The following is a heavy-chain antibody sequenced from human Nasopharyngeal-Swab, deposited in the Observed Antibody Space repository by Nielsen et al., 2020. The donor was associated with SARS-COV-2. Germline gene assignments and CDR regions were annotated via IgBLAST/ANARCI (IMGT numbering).Heavy chain of an antibody. Sequence: LTCAASGFTFSTYNMHWVRQAPGKGLGWVSSISGRTTYIYYADSMKGRFTISRDNAKNSLYLQMSSLRAEDTAIYYCTRGGQQPLWGQGTLVTVSS. D-gene: IGHD6-13*01. J-gene: IGHJ4*02. CDR3: TRGGQQPL. CDR1: GFTFSTYN. CDR2: ISGRTTYI. V-gene: IGHV3-21*01.